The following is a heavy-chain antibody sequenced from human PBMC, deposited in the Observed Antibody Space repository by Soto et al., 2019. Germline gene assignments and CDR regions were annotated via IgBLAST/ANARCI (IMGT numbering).Heavy chain of an antibody. CDR3: ARVPYDVNGWGFFHH. D-gene: IGHD3-22*01. J-gene: IGHJ1*01. Sequence: PSETLSLTCTVSGGSISSNTYYWTWIRQHPGKGLEWIGYIYYSGSTDYNPSLGSRVAMSVETSKNQFSLHLSSMTAADTAVYYCARVPYDVNGWGFFHHWGQGTLVTVSS. CDR2: IYYSGST. V-gene: IGHV4-31*03. CDR1: GGSISSNTYY.